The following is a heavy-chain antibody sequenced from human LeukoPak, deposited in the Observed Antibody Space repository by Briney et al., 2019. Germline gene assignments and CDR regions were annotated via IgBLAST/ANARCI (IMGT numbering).Heavy chain of an antibody. Sequence: PSETLSLTCTVSGGSINTYFWSWIRQAPRKGLEWIGFISTSGGTKHNPSLKSRVAISVDTSKNQFSLKLTSLTAADTALYFCARDGSSFDGSGSFDAFDVWGRGTMVIVSS. D-gene: IGHD3-22*01. J-gene: IGHJ3*01. CDR3: ARDGSSFDGSGSFDAFDV. V-gene: IGHV4-59*01. CDR2: ISTSGGT. CDR1: GGSINTYF.